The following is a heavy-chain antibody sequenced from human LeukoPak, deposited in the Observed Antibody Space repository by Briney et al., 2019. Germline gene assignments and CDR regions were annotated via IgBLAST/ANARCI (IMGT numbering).Heavy chain of an antibody. CDR1: GFTFSSYS. Sequence: GGSLRLSCAASGFTFSSYSMNWVRQAPGKGLEWVSSISSSSSHIYYADSVKGRFTISRDNAKNSLYLQMNSLRAEDTAVYYCARDKDVWGSYRYPYYFDYWGQGTLVTVSS. CDR2: ISSSSSHI. D-gene: IGHD3-16*02. CDR3: ARDKDVWGSYRYPYYFDY. J-gene: IGHJ4*02. V-gene: IGHV3-21*01.